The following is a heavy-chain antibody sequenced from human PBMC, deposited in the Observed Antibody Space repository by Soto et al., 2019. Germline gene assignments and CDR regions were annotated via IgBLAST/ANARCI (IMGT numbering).Heavy chain of an antibody. CDR3: ARGGAMGVDY. Sequence: TGGSLRLSCTASGFTFNTHWMHWVHQAPGKGLVWVSRIYFDGITTNYADSVKGRLTVSRDNAKNTVYLHVNTLRDEDTAVYYCARGGAMGVDYWGQGTLVTVSS. J-gene: IGHJ4*02. D-gene: IGHD1-26*01. CDR2: IYFDGITT. CDR1: GFTFNTHW. V-gene: IGHV3-74*01.